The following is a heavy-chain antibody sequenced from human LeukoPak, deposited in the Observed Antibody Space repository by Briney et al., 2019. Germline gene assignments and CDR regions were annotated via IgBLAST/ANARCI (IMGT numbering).Heavy chain of an antibody. CDR1: GGSISSGGYY. J-gene: IGHJ4*02. Sequence: SETLSLTCTVSGGSISSGGYYWSWIRQPPGKGLEWIGYIYHSGSTYYNPSLKSRVTISVDRSKNQFSLKLSSVTAADTAVYYCAREGTIAARHDYWGQGTLVTVSS. CDR2: IYHSGST. V-gene: IGHV4-30-2*01. CDR3: AREGTIAARHDY. D-gene: IGHD6-6*01.